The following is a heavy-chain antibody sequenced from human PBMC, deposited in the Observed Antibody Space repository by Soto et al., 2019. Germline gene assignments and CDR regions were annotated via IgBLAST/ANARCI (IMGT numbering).Heavy chain of an antibody. D-gene: IGHD6-19*01. CDR2: IDGDGTTT. Sequence: GGSLRLSCAASGFTFNSYWMHWVRQVPGKGLECVSRIDGDGTTTHYADSVKGRFTISRDNAKNTLYLQMNSLRAEDSAVHLCARRIAVAGTYDHWGQGTLVTVSS. V-gene: IGHV3-74*01. CDR3: ARRIAVAGTYDH. J-gene: IGHJ4*02. CDR1: GFTFNSYW.